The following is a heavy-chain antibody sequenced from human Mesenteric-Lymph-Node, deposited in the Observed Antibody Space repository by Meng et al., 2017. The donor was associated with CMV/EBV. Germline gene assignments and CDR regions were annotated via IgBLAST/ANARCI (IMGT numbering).Heavy chain of an antibody. V-gene: IGHV3-21*01. Sequence: GGSLRLSCAASGFTFSSYSMNWVRQAPGKGLEWVSSISSSSSYIYYADSVKGRFTISRDNAKNSLYLQMNSLRAEDTAVYYCARDPGAPYYYYFDYWGQGTLVTVSS. CDR1: GFTFSSYS. CDR2: ISSSSSYI. CDR3: ARDPGAPYYYYFDY. J-gene: IGHJ4*02. D-gene: IGHD1-26*01.